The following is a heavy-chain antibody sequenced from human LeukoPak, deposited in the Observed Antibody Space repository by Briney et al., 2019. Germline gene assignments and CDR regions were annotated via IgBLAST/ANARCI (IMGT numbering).Heavy chain of an antibody. CDR2: IYYSGST. J-gene: IGHJ4*02. CDR3: ARGGATGFDY. D-gene: IGHD1-26*01. Sequence: SETLSLTCTVSGGSISSYYWSWIRQPPGKGLEWIGYIYYSGSTNYNPSLKSRVTISVDTSKNQFSLKLSSVTAADTAVYYCARGGATGFDYGGQEPLATVS. CDR1: GGSISSYY. V-gene: IGHV4-59*01.